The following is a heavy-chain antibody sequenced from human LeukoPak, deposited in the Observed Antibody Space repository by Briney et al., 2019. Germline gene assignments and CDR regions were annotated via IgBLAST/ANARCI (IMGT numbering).Heavy chain of an antibody. D-gene: IGHD3-16*02. J-gene: IGHJ4*02. CDR1: GFTFSSYW. Sequence: GGSLRLSCAASGFTFSSYWMTWVRQAPGKGLEWVATIKEDGSEKYFVDSVKGRFTISRDNAKNSLYLRINSLRAEDTAVYYCARDRDYDYVWGSYRLERDYWGQGTLVTVSS. CDR2: IKEDGSEK. V-gene: IGHV3-7*01. CDR3: ARDRDYDYVWGSYRLERDY.